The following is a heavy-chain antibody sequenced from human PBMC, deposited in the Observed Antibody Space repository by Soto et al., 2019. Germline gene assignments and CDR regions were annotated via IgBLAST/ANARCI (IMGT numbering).Heavy chain of an antibody. V-gene: IGHV4-59*01. J-gene: IGHJ4*02. CDR3: ARPGSSSGWYYFYY. D-gene: IGHD6-19*01. CDR1: GGSISSYY. Sequence: QVQLQESGPGLVKPSETLSLTCTVSGGSISSYYWSWIRQPPGKGLEWVGYIYYSGSTNYNPSLERRVTISVDTSKNQFSLKLSSVTAADTAVYYCARPGSSSGWYYFYYWCQGTLVTVSS. CDR2: IYYSGST.